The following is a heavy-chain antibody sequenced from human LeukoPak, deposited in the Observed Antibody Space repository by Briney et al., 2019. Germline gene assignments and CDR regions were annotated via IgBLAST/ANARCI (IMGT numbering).Heavy chain of an antibody. CDR2: IYTSGST. Sequence: RPSQTLSLTCTVSGGSISSGSYYWSWIRQPAGKGLEWIGRIYTSGSTNYNPSLKSRVTISVDTSKNQFSLKLSSVTAADTAVYYCAREQHITFGGVISPYYFDYWGQGTLVTVSS. V-gene: IGHV4-61*02. D-gene: IGHD3-16*02. CDR3: AREQHITFGGVISPYYFDY. J-gene: IGHJ4*02. CDR1: GGSISSGSYY.